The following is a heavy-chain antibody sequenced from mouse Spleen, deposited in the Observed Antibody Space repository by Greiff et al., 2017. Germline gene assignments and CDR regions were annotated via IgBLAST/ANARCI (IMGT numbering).Heavy chain of an antibody. CDR2: IYPGSGST. CDR1: GYTFTSYW. CDR3: GREGSWDRGWFAY. D-gene: IGHD3-3*01. V-gene: IGHV1-55*01. J-gene: IGHJ3*01. Sequence: QVQLQQPGAELVKPGASVKMSCKASGYTFTSYWITWVKQRPGQGLEWIGDIYPGSGSTNYNEKFKSKATLTVDTSSSTAYMQLSSLTSEDSAVYYCGREGSWDRGWFAYWGQGTLVTVSA.